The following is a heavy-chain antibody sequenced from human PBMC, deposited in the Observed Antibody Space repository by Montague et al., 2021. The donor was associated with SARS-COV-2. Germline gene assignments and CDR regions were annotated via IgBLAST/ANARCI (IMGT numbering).Heavy chain of an antibody. D-gene: IGHD6-19*01. Sequence: SETLSLTCAVYGGSFSGYHWSWIRQPPGKGLEWIGEINHSGSTNYNPSLKSRVTISVDTSKNQLSLKLSYVTAADTAVYYCARGGRQWLVIDPRYYFDYWGQGTLVTVSS. J-gene: IGHJ4*01. CDR2: INHSGST. CDR3: ARGGRQWLVIDPRYYFDY. V-gene: IGHV4-34*01. CDR1: GGSFSGYH.